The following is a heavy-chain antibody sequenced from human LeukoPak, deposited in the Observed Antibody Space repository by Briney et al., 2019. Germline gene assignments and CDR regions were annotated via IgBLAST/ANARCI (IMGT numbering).Heavy chain of an antibody. Sequence: ASVKVSCKASGYTFTSYDINWVRQATGQGLEWMGWMNPNSGNTGYAQKFQGRVTMTRSTSISTAYMELSSLRSEDTAVYYCARRYYDILTGSVALFDYWGQGTLVTVSS. J-gene: IGHJ4*02. CDR1: GYTFTSYD. V-gene: IGHV1-8*01. D-gene: IGHD3-9*01. CDR3: ARRYYDILTGSVALFDY. CDR2: MNPNSGNT.